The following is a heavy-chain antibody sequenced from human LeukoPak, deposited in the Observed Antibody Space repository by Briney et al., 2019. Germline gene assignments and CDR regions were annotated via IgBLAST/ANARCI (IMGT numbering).Heavy chain of an antibody. J-gene: IGHJ2*01. V-gene: IGHV1-24*01. D-gene: IGHD3-10*01. Sequence: ASVKVSCKVSGYTLTELSMHWVRQAPGKGLEWMGGFDPEDGETIYAQKFQGRVTMTEDTSTDTAYMELSSLRAEDTAVYYCAKEGKRHLLMVRGVSGYFDLWGRGTLVTVSS. CDR1: GYTLTELS. CDR2: FDPEDGET. CDR3: AKEGKRHLLMVRGVSGYFDL.